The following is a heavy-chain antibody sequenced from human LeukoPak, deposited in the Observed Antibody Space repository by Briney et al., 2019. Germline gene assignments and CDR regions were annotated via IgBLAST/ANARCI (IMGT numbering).Heavy chain of an antibody. J-gene: IGHJ2*01. D-gene: IGHD3-22*01. CDR3: ARGGYYDSSGTLWYFDL. CDR1: GDSISSYY. Sequence: KPSETLSLTCTVSGDSISSYYWGWIRQPAGKGLEWIGRIYTSGSTNYNPSLKSRVTMSVDTSKNQFSLKLSSVTAADTAVYYCARGGYYDSSGTLWYFDLWGRGTLVTVSS. V-gene: IGHV4-4*07. CDR2: IYTSGST.